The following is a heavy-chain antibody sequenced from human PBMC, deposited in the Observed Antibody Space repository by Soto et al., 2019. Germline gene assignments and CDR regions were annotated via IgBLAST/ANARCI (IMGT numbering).Heavy chain of an antibody. CDR3: TTGRFWAARRQVGAFDI. J-gene: IGHJ3*02. V-gene: IGHV3-15*07. CDR2: IKSKTDGGTT. CDR1: SVSNAW. D-gene: IGHD6-6*01. Sequence: SVSNAWMNWVRQAPGKGLEWVGRIKSKTDGGTTDYAAPVKGRFTISRDDSKNTLYLQMNSLKTEDTAVYYCTTGRFWAARRQVGAFDIWGQGTMVTVSS.